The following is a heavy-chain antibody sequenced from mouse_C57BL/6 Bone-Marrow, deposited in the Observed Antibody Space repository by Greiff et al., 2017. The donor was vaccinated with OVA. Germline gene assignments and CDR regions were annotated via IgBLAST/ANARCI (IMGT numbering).Heavy chain of an antibody. CDR3: ARKMVLAY. D-gene: IGHD1-1*02. Sequence: VQLQQPGAELVRPGTSVKLSCKASGYTFTSYWMHWVKQRPGQGLEWIGVIDPSDSYTNYNQKFKGKATLTVDTSSSTAYMQLSSLTSEDSAVYYCARKMVLAYWGQGTLVTVSA. CDR2: IDPSDSYT. J-gene: IGHJ3*01. CDR1: GYTFTSYW. V-gene: IGHV1-59*01.